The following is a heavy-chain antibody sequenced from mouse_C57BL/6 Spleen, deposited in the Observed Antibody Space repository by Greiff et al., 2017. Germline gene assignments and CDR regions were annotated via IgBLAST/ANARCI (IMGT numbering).Heavy chain of an antibody. Sequence: QVQLQQSGAELVKPGASVKLSCKASGYTFTSYWMHWVKQRPGQGLEWIGMILPNSGSTNYNEKFKGKATLTGDKSSSTAYMQLSSLTSEDSAVYYCARAFISTAVEWFAYWGQGTLVTVSA. D-gene: IGHD1-1*01. CDR1: GYTFTSYW. CDR3: ARAFISTAVEWFAY. V-gene: IGHV1-64*01. CDR2: ILPNSGST. J-gene: IGHJ3*01.